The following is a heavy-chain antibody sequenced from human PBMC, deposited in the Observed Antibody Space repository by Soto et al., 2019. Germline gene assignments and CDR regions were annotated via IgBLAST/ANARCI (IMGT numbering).Heavy chain of an antibody. CDR2: IYYSGST. CDR1: GGSISSSSYY. V-gene: IGHV4-39*01. Sequence: PSETLSLTCTVSGGSISSSSYYWGWIRQPPGKGLEWIGSIYYSGSTYYNPSLKSRVTISVDTSKNQFSLKLSSVTAADTAVYYCASVEQQPRYGMDVWGQGTTVTVS. J-gene: IGHJ6*02. D-gene: IGHD6-13*01. CDR3: ASVEQQPRYGMDV.